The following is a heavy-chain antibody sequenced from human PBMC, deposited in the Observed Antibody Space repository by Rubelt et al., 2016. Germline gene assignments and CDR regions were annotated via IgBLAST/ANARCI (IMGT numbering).Heavy chain of an antibody. D-gene: IGHD3-16*01. V-gene: IGHV1-18*01. J-gene: IGHJ4*02. Sequence: GSCKASGYTFTSYGISWVRQAPGQGLEWMGWISAYNGNTNYAQKLQGRVTMTTDTSTSTAYMELSSLRSEDTAVYYCARGPAIGLRLGDDYWGQGTLVTVSS. CDR2: ISAYNGNT. CDR3: ARGPAIGLRLGDDY. CDR1: GYTFTSYG.